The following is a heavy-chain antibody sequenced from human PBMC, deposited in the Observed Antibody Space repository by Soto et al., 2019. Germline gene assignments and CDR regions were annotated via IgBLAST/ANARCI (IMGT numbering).Heavy chain of an antibody. CDR2: ISQNESDK. CDR1: GFSLRNYA. CDR3: ARDVYYDSSGYRLSGIDY. D-gene: IGHD3-22*01. Sequence: QVQLVESGGGVVQPGRSLRLSCAVSGFSLRNYAMHWVRQAPGKGLEGVALISQNESDKPSPDSVKGRFTISRDIYTNTLYLQMNSLRPEDTAVYYCARDVYYDSSGYRLSGIDYWGQGTLVIVSS. J-gene: IGHJ4*02. V-gene: IGHV3-30-3*01.